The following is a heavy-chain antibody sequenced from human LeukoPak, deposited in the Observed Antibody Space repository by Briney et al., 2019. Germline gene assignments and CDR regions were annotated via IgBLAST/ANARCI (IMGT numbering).Heavy chain of an antibody. CDR3: ARAWLQFGTYYFDY. J-gene: IGHJ4*02. CDR1: GGSISSSNW. CDR2: IYHSGST. V-gene: IGHV4-4*02. D-gene: IGHD5-24*01. Sequence: SETLSLTCAVSGGSISSSNWWSWVRQPPGKGLEWIGEIYHSGSTNYNPSLKSRVTISVDKSKNQFSLKLSSVTAADTAVYYCARAWLQFGTYYFDYWGQGTLVTVSS.